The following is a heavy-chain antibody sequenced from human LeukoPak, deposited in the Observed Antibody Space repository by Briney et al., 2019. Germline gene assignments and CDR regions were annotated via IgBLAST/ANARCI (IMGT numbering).Heavy chain of an antibody. D-gene: IGHD3-22*01. CDR1: GYTFTSYG. Sequence: ASVKVSCKASGYTFTSYGISWVRQAPGQGLEWMGWISAYNGNTNYAQKLQGRVTMTTDTSTSTAYMELRSLRSDDTAVYYCARDAALYYYDSSGYFETAFDYWGQGTLVTVSS. J-gene: IGHJ4*02. CDR2: ISAYNGNT. V-gene: IGHV1-18*01. CDR3: ARDAALYYYDSSGYFETAFDY.